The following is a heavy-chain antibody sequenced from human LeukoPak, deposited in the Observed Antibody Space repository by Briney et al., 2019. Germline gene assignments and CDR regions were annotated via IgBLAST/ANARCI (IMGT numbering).Heavy chain of an antibody. CDR2: IYSSGST. D-gene: IGHD1-26*01. CDR3: ARRYSGSYRGFVY. Sequence: SETLSLTCTVSGGSISSSNHYWGWLRQPPGKGLEWIGSIYSSGSTYYNPSLKSRVTISVDTSKNQFSLKLSSVTAADTAVYYCARRYSGSYRGFVYWGQGTLVTVPS. CDR1: GGSISSSNHY. J-gene: IGHJ4*02. V-gene: IGHV4-39*01.